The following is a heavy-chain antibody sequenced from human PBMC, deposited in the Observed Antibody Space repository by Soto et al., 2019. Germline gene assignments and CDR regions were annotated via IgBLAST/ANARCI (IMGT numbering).Heavy chain of an antibody. CDR1: GYTFTSNG. V-gene: IGHV1-18*01. CDR3: ARDLAYCGGDCYPIDY. Sequence: ASVKVSCKASGYTFTSNGISWVRQAPGQGLEWMGWISAYNGNTNYAQKLQGRVTMTTDTSTSTAYMELRSLRSDDTAVYYCARDLAYCGGDCYPIDYWGQRTLVTVSS. D-gene: IGHD2-21*02. CDR2: ISAYNGNT. J-gene: IGHJ4*02.